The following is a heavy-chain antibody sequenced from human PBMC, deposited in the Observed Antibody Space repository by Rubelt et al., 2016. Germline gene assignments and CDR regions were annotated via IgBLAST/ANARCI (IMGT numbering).Heavy chain of an antibody. V-gene: IGHV3-21*01. J-gene: IGHJ4*02. CDR2: ISISSNFI. CDR1: GGSFSGYY. Sequence: VQLQQWGAGLLKPSETLSLTCAVYGGSFSGYYWSWIRQPPGKGLEWVSSISISSNFIYYAESMKGRFTISRDNAKNSLFLARNSRGGEDTAVYYCAREGSHAGVAGTYRGQKVDSWGQGTLVTVSS. CDR3: AREGSHAGVAGTYRGQKVDS. D-gene: IGHD6-19*01.